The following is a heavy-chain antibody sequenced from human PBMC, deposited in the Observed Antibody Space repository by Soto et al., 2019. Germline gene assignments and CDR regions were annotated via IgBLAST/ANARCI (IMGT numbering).Heavy chain of an antibody. CDR3: AKAEYYDSTGLYDFDY. D-gene: IGHD3-22*01. Sequence: SETLSLTCTVSGGSISSGGYYWSWIRQHPWKGLEWIGYIYYSGSTYYNPSLKSRVTISVDMSKNQFSLKLRSVTAADTAVYYCAKAEYYDSTGLYDFDYWGQGTLVTVSS. CDR2: IYYSGST. V-gene: IGHV4-31*03. CDR1: GGSISSGGYY. J-gene: IGHJ4*02.